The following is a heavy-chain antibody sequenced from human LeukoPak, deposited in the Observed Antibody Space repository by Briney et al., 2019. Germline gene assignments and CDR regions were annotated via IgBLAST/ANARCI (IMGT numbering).Heavy chain of an antibody. Sequence: GASLRLSCAASGFTFSNHAMSWVRQAPVKGLEWVSGFTISGGTTYYADSAKGRFTISSDNSKNTLYLQMNSLGDEDTDIYYSEKAQTNSNTFFDYWGQGTLVTVSS. J-gene: IGHJ4*02. CDR2: FTISGGTT. CDR3: EKAQTNSNTFFDY. CDR1: GFTFSNHA. D-gene: IGHD2/OR15-2a*01. V-gene: IGHV3-23*01.